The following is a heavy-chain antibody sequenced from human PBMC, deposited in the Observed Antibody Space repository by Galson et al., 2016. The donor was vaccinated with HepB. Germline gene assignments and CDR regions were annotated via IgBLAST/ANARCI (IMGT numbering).Heavy chain of an antibody. CDR2: IWYDGGNK. CDR1: GFTFSSYG. V-gene: IGHV3-33*01. J-gene: IGHJ4*02. Sequence: SLRLSCAASGFTFSSYGMHWVRQAPGKGLDWVAVIWYDGGNKYYADSVKGRFTISRDNSKNTLYLQMNSLRAEDTAVYYCARERGIAAAATLDYWGQGTLVTVSS. CDR3: ARERGIAAAATLDY. D-gene: IGHD6-13*01.